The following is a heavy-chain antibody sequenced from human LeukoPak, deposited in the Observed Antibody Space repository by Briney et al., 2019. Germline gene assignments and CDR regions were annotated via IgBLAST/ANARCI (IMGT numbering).Heavy chain of an antibody. J-gene: IGHJ4*02. D-gene: IGHD5-18*01. Sequence: ASVKVSCKASGYTFTSYDINWVRQATGQGLEWMGWMNPNSGNTGYAQKFQGRVTMTRNTSISTAYMELSSLRSEDTAVYYCARQGGSDTAMVRYFDYWGQGTLVTVSS. CDR3: ARQGGSDTAMVRYFDY. V-gene: IGHV1-8*01. CDR2: MNPNSGNT. CDR1: GYTFTSYD.